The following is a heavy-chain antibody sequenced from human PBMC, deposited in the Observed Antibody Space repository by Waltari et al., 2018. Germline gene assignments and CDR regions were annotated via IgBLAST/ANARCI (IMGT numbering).Heavy chain of an antibody. CDR1: GHSISSTYY. Sequence: QVQLQESGPGLVKPSETLSLTCAVSGHSISSTYYWGWIRQSPGKGLEWIANIYHSGSPYYTPSLKSRVTISLDTSKNRFSLNLRSVTAADTAVYYCGAYPPDWGRGRDYWGQGTLVTVSS. V-gene: IGHV4-38-2*01. J-gene: IGHJ4*02. CDR3: GAYPPDWGRGRDY. D-gene: IGHD7-27*01. CDR2: IYHSGSP.